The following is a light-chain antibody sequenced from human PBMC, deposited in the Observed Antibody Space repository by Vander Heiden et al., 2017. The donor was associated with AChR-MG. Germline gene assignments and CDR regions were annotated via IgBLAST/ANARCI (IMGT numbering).Light chain of an antibody. V-gene: IGKV3-15*01. CDR1: QSVSSN. CDR2: GAS. J-gene: IGKJ4*01. CDR3: QQYNNGPPALT. Sequence: EILMTQSPATLSVSPGETATLSCRASQSVSSNLAWYQQKPGQAPRLLIHGASTRATGIPARFSGSGYGTEFTLTISSLQSEDFAVYYCQQYNNGPPALTFGGGTKVEIK.